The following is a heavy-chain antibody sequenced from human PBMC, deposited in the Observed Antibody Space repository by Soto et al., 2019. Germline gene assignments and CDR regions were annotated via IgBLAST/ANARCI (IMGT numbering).Heavy chain of an antibody. D-gene: IGHD2-15*01. CDR3: ARGPRGGGSLNWFDP. J-gene: IGHJ5*02. CDR1: GFTFSSYG. V-gene: IGHV3-33*01. CDR2: IWYDGSNK. Sequence: QVQLVESGGGVVQPGRSLRLSCAASGFTFSSYGMHWVRQAPGKGLEWVAVIWYDGSNKYYADSVKGRFTISRDNSKNTLYLQMNSLRAEDTAVYYCARGPRGGGSLNWFDPWGQGTRVTVSS.